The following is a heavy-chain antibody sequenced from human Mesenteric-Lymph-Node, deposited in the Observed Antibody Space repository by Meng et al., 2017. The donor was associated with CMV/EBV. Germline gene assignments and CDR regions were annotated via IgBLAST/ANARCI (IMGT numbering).Heavy chain of an antibody. Sequence: QVQLQQWGAGLLQPSEPLSLTCAVFGGSFSGYYWSWIRQPPGKGLEWIGEINHSGVPNYNPSLKSRVTISLDRSKNQFSLKLSSVTAEDTAVYYCARGSAIPVNNYWGQGTLVTVSS. CDR3: ARGSAIPVNNY. CDR1: GGSFSGYY. J-gene: IGHJ4*02. D-gene: IGHD6-25*01. CDR2: INHSGVP. V-gene: IGHV4-34*01.